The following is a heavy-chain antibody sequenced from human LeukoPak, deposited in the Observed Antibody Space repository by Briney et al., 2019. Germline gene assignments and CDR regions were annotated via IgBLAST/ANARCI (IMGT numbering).Heavy chain of an antibody. CDR2: ISGSGGST. CDR1: GFTFSSYA. V-gene: IGHV3-23*01. D-gene: IGHD2-15*01. Sequence: GGSLRLSCAASGFTFSSYAMSWVRQAPGKGLEWVSAISGSGGSTSYADSVKGRFTISRDNSKNTLYLQMNSLRAEDTAVYYCARYCSGGSCYDWGQGTLVTVSS. J-gene: IGHJ4*02. CDR3: ARYCSGGSCYD.